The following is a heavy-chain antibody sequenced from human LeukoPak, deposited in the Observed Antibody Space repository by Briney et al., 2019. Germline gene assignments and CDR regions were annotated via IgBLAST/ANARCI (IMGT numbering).Heavy chain of an antibody. V-gene: IGHV3-53*01. Sequence: GGSLRLSCAASACTFSNYAMSWVRQAPGKGLEWVSVIYSGGSTFYADSVKGRFTISRDNSKNTLYLQMNSVRAEDTAVYYCARPGRITMVRGRLRYYYMDVWGKGTTVTISS. CDR1: ACTFSNYA. J-gene: IGHJ6*03. CDR3: ARPGRITMVRGRLRYYYMDV. CDR2: IYSGGST. D-gene: IGHD3-10*01.